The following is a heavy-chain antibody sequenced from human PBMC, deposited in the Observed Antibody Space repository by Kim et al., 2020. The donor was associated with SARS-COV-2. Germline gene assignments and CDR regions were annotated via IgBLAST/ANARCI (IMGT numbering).Heavy chain of an antibody. V-gene: IGHV3-23*01. J-gene: IGHJ5*02. D-gene: IGHD1-1*01. CDR3: AKGKMSSVHWFDP. Sequence: ADTVKGRFTISRDNSKNTLYLQMNSLRAEDTAVYYCAKGKMSSVHWFDPWGQGTLVIVSS.